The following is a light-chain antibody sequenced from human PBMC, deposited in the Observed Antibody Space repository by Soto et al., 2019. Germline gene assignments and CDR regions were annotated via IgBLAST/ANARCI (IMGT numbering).Light chain of an antibody. CDR3: HQYGSLYT. CDR2: GAS. CDR1: QSVSSSY. V-gene: IGKV3-20*01. J-gene: IGKJ2*01. Sequence: EIVLTQSPGTLSLSPGERATLSCRASQSVSSSYLAWYQQKPGQAPRLLIYGASSWATGIPDRCSGSGSGTDFPLTISRLEPEDFAVYYCHQYGSLYTFGQVNKVEIK.